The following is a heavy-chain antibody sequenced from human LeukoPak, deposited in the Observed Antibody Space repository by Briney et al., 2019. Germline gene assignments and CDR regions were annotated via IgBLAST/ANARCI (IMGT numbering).Heavy chain of an antibody. J-gene: IGHJ4*02. CDR1: GGSISSGSYY. Sequence: PSETLSLTCTVSGGSISSGSYYWSWIRQPAGTGLEWIGRIYTSGSTNYNPSLKSRVTISVDTSKKQFSLKLSSVTAADTAVYFCARVGGSWQFDYWGQGTLVTVSS. V-gene: IGHV4-61*02. CDR2: IYTSGST. CDR3: ARVGGSWQFDY. D-gene: IGHD1-26*01.